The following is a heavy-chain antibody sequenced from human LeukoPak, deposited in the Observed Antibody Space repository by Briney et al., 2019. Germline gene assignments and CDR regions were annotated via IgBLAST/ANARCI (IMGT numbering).Heavy chain of an antibody. CDR3: ARNVGWFRFDY. CDR2: IKEDGSEK. Sequence: GGSLRLPCAASGFTFSSYAMSWVRQAPGKGLEWVANIKEDGSEKYYEDSVKGRFTISRDNAKNSLYLQMNSLRAEDTAVYYCARNVGWFRFDYWGQGTLVTVSS. CDR1: GFTFSSYA. D-gene: IGHD2-15*01. V-gene: IGHV3-7*03. J-gene: IGHJ4*02.